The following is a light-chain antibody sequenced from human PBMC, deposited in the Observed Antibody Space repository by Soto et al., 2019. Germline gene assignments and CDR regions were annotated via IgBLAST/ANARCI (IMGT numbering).Light chain of an antibody. CDR2: RAS. CDR3: LQYHNLWA. CDR1: QNIYSN. Sequence: IVMTQSPATLSVSPGERATLSCRASQNIYSNVAWYQQRPGQAPRLLIYRASTRATGIPARFSGSGSGTEFTLTISSLQSEDFTVYSRLQYHNLWAFGQGTKVEIK. V-gene: IGKV3-15*01. J-gene: IGKJ1*01.